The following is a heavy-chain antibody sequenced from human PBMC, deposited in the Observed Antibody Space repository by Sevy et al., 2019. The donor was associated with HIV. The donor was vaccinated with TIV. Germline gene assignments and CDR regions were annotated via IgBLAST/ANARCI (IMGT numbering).Heavy chain of an antibody. J-gene: IGHJ4*02. CDR1: GFTFSNAW. Sequence: GGSLRLSCGASGFTFSNAWMTWVRQAPGKGLEWVGRIKSKSEGGTTDYAGPVQGRFTISRDDSKNTLYLQMNSLKSDDTAVDYCTNNRGYCIDGGCGEYFDSWGQGTLVTVSS. CDR2: IKSKSEGGTT. D-gene: IGHD2-8*01. CDR3: TNNRGYCIDGGCGEYFDS. V-gene: IGHV3-15*01.